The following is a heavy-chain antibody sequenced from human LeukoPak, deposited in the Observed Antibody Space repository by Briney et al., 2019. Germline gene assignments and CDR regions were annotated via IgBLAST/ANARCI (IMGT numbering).Heavy chain of an antibody. D-gene: IGHD3-16*01. CDR1: GFTFSSYS. J-gene: IGHJ4*02. V-gene: IGHV3-21*04. CDR2: ISSSSSYI. Sequence: KAGGSLRLSCAASGFTFSSYSMNWVRQAPGKGPEWVSSISSSSSYIYYADSVKGRFTTSRDNSKNTLYLQMNSLRAEDTAIYYCVKDYIRRAWDWGQGTLVTVSS. CDR3: VKDYIRRAWD.